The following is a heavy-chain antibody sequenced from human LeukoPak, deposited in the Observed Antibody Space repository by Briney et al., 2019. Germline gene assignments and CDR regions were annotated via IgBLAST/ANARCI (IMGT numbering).Heavy chain of an antibody. J-gene: IGHJ4*02. CDR2: IHHDGRI. CDR3: ARSHDHLWGNYPDY. CDR1: GGSIDSTNW. V-gene: IGHV4/OR15-8*01. D-gene: IGHD3-16*02. Sequence: SETLSLTCDVSGGSIDSTNWWNWVRPPPGKGLEWIGEIHHDGRINYNPSLRSRVTLSVDKSKNQLSLRLNSVTAADTAMYYCARSHDHLWGNYPDYWGQGTLVTVSS.